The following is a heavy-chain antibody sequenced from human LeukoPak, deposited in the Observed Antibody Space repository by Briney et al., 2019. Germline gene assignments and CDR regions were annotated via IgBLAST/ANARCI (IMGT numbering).Heavy chain of an antibody. CDR1: GFTFSSYA. CDR3: ARDLPEYSSGWTYYYYYYMDV. V-gene: IGHV3-30*04. J-gene: IGHJ6*03. CDR2: ISYDGSNK. Sequence: GGSLRLSCAASGFTFSSYAMHWVRQAPGKGLEWVAVISYDGSNKYYADSVKGRFTISRDNSKNSLYLQMNSLRAEDTAVYYCARDLPEYSSGWTYYYYYYMDVWGKGTTVTISS. D-gene: IGHD6-19*01.